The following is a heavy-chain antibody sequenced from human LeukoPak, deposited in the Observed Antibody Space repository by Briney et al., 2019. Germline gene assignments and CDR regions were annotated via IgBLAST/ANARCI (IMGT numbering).Heavy chain of an antibody. J-gene: IGHJ6*02. V-gene: IGHV1-18*01. CDR2: ISGYNANT. Sequence: ASVKVSCKTSGYTFTNYYISWLRQAPGQGLEWMGWISGYNANTEYAQKFQGRVTMTTDTTTSTAYMDLTSLTSDDTAVYYCAKDLVSSSWYRSYYYYGMDVWGQGTTVTVSS. CDR3: AKDLVSSSWYRSYYYYGMDV. D-gene: IGHD6-13*01. CDR1: GYTFTNYY.